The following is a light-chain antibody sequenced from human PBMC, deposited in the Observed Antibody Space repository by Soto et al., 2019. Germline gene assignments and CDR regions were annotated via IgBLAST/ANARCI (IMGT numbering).Light chain of an antibody. Sequence: DIQMTQSPSSLSASVGDRVTITCQASQDITDYLHWYQQKPGKAPRLLIYDASNLETGVPSRFSGSGSATDFTFTISSLQPEDTATYYCQQSEALVLSFGGGTKVEI. CDR3: QQSEALVLS. J-gene: IGKJ4*01. CDR2: DAS. CDR1: QDITDY. V-gene: IGKV1-33*01.